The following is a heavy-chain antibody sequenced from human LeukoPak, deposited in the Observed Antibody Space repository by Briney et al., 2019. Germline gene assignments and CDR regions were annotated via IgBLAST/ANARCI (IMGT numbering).Heavy chain of an antibody. J-gene: IGHJ4*02. CDR3: TTDGYPPRYFDY. CDR2: IKRKTDGGTV. D-gene: IGHD5-12*01. Sequence: KPGGSLRLSCAASGLTFSNAWMSWVRQAPGKGLECVGRIKRKTDGGTVDYAAPVTGRFTISRDESNNTLYLQMNSLKTEDTAVYYCTTDGYPPRYFDYWGQGTLVTVSS. V-gene: IGHV3-15*01. CDR1: GLTFSNAW.